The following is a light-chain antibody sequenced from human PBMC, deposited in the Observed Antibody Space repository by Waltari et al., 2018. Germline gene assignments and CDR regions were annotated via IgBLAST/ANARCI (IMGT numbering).Light chain of an antibody. CDR1: ESVRTA. J-gene: IGKJ1*01. V-gene: IGKV3-20*01. CDR2: GAS. Sequence: EIVLTQSPNTLSLSPGARATLSCRASESVRTALAWYQQKPGQAPRLLIFGASNRAIGIPDRFSGGGAGTDFSLTISRLEPEYCAVYCCQHYVRLPVAFGQGTKVDVK. CDR3: QHYVRLPVA.